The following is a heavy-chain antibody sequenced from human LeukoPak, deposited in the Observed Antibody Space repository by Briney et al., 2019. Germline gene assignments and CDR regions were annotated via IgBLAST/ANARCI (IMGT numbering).Heavy chain of an antibody. Sequence: PGGSLRLSCAASGFTFSSYWMSWVRQAPGKGLEWVATIKRDGSVSHYGDSVQGRFTISRDNARNSMYLQIDFLRVEDTAVYYCATLRGDATIFEYWGQGTLVTVSS. CDR3: ATLRGDATIFEY. V-gene: IGHV3-7*01. CDR1: GFTFSSYW. J-gene: IGHJ4*02. D-gene: IGHD5-24*01. CDR2: IKRDGSVS.